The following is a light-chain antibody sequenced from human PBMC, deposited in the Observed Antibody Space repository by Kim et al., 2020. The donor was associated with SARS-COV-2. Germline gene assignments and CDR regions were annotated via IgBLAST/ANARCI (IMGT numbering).Light chain of an antibody. CDR2: AAS. Sequence: ASIGDRVTITCRARQDIANSLAWYQQRPGKVPQVLIYAASTLQSGVPSRFSGSGSGTEFTLTIGSLQTEDVATYYCQKYSSAPWTFGPGTKVEIK. J-gene: IGKJ1*01. V-gene: IGKV1-27*01. CDR1: QDIANS. CDR3: QKYSSAPWT.